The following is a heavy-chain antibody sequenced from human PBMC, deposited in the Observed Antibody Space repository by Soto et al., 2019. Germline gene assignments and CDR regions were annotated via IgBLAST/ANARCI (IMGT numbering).Heavy chain of an antibody. D-gene: IGHD3-22*01. CDR1: GFTFSSYS. V-gene: IGHV3-21*01. J-gene: IGHJ6*02. CDR2: ISSSSSYI. CDR3: ARDRVADKNYDSSGNDGMDV. Sequence: PGGSLRLSCAASGFTFSSYSMNWVRQAPGKWLEWVSSISSSSSYIYYADSVKGRFTISRDNAKNSLYLQMNSLRAEDTAVYYCARDRVADKNYDSSGNDGMDVWGQGXTVTVYS.